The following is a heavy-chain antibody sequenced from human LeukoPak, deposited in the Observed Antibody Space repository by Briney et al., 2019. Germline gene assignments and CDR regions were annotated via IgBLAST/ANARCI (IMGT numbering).Heavy chain of an antibody. CDR1: GFTFSSYW. Sequence: PGGSLRLPCAASGFTFSSYWMSWVRQAPGKGLEWVANIKQDGSEKYYVDSVKGRFTISRDNAKNSLYLQMNSLRAEDMAVYYCAKVAELRFGEYDHWGQGTLVTVSS. CDR2: IKQDGSEK. J-gene: IGHJ4*02. CDR3: AKVAELRFGEYDH. V-gene: IGHV3-7*01. D-gene: IGHD3-10*01.